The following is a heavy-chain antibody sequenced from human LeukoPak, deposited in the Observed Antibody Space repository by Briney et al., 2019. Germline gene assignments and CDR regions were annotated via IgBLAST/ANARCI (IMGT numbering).Heavy chain of an antibody. Sequence: PGGSLRLSCAASGFTFSSYAMSWVRQAPGKGLEWVSAISGSGGSTYYADSVKGRFTISRDNSKNTLYLQMNSLRAEDTAVYYCAKSRPRCGGDCYPSGEDYWGQGTLVTVSS. CDR3: AKSRPRCGGDCYPSGEDY. V-gene: IGHV3-23*01. J-gene: IGHJ4*02. CDR1: GFTFSSYA. D-gene: IGHD2-21*01. CDR2: ISGSGGST.